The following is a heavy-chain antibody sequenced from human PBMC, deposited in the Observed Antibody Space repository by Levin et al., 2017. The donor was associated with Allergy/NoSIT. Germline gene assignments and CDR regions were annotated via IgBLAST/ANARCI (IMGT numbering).Heavy chain of an antibody. D-gene: IGHD2-15*01. CDR1: GFTFTTYA. CDR3: ARTATFCSRGACAPMGY. CDR2: IAYDGTYK. V-gene: IGHV3-30-3*01. J-gene: IGHJ4*02. Sequence: PGGSLRLSCAASGFTFTTYAMHWVRRAPGKGLEWVAVIAYDGTYKYYADSLKGRFTISRDDSKNTLFLQMNSLSVEDTAIYYCARTATFCSRGACAPMGYWGQGTLITVSS.